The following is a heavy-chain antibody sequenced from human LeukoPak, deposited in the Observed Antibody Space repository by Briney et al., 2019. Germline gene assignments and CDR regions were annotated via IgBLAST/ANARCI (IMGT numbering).Heavy chain of an antibody. D-gene: IGHD3-22*01. CDR1: GVSISSYY. CDR2: IYYGGGT. CDR3: SRLKSSGYDLDY. Sequence: SETLSLTCTVSGVSISSYYWSWLRQPPGKGLEWMGYIYYGGGTNYNPSLKSRVAISVDTSIKQYTLLRNSVSDADAAVYYCSRLKSSGYDLDYWGQGTLVSVSS. V-gene: IGHV4-59*08. J-gene: IGHJ4*02.